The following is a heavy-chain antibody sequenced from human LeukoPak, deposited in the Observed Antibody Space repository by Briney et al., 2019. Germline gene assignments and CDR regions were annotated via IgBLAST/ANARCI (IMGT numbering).Heavy chain of an antibody. CDR1: GYTFTSYA. V-gene: IGHV1-2*02. J-gene: IGHJ3*02. CDR3: ASEGVVVIDAFDI. CDR2: INPNSGGT. D-gene: IGHD2-21*01. Sequence: ASVKVSCKASGYTFTSYAMNWVRQAPGQGLEWMGWINPNSGGTNYAQKFQGRVTMTRDTSISTAYMELSRLRSDDTAVYYCASEGVVVIDAFDIWGQGTMVTVSS.